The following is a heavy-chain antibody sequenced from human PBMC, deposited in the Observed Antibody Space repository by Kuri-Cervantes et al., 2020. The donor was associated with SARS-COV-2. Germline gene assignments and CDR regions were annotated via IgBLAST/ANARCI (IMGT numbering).Heavy chain of an antibody. CDR3: TRDDFWSGYLDY. V-gene: IGHV3-22*01. Sequence: GESLKISCAASGFTFSYYYMSGVRQAPGKGLEWVGFIRSKAYGGTTEYAASVKGRFTISRDDSKSIAYLQMNSLKTEDTAVYYCTRDDFWSGYLDYWGQGTLVTVSS. CDR2: IRSKAYGGTT. CDR1: GFTFSYYY. D-gene: IGHD3-3*01. J-gene: IGHJ4*02.